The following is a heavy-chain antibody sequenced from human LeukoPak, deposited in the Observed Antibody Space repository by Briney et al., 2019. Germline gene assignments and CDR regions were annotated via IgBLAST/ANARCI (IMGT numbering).Heavy chain of an antibody. V-gene: IGHV3-33*01. Sequence: GGSLRLSCAASGFSFSTYGMHWVRQAPGKGLEWLAVIWYDGSDKYHADSVKGRFTISRDNSKNTLFLQMNSLSAEDTAVYYCARDRSGNYLGYFDYWGQGTLVSVSS. J-gene: IGHJ4*02. CDR2: IWYDGSDK. CDR3: ARDRSGNYLGYFDY. CDR1: GFSFSTYG. D-gene: IGHD1-26*01.